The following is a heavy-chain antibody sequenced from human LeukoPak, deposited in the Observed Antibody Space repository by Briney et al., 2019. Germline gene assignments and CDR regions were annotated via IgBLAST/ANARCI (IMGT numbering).Heavy chain of an antibody. J-gene: IGHJ6*02. V-gene: IGHV4-4*07. CDR1: GGSISSYY. Sequence: SETLSLTCTVSGGSISSYYWSWIRQPAGKGLEWIGRIYTSGSTNYNPSLKSRVTMSVDTSKNQFSLKLSSVTAADTAVYYCARGPGSDDILTGPSYGMDVWGQGTTVTVSS. D-gene: IGHD3-9*01. CDR3: ARGPGSDDILTGPSYGMDV. CDR2: IYTSGST.